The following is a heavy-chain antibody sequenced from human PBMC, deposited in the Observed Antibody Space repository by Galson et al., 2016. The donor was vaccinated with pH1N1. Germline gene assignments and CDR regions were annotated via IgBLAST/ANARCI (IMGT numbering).Heavy chain of an antibody. CDR1: GYTFTAHY. CDR3: SRGVRKHASSGLDY. D-gene: IGHD3-10*01. J-gene: IGHJ4*02. V-gene: IGHV1-2*06. CDR2: VNTDNGGT. Sequence: SVKVSCKASGYTFTAHYIHWVRQARGQGLEWMGRVNTDNGGTKFAAKFQGRVTMSGDRATTTAYMELGSLRSDDTAVYFCSRGVRKHASSGLDYWGQGTLVTVSS.